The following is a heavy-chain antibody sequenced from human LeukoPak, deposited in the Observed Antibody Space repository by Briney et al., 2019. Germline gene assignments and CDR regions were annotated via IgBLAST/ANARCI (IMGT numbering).Heavy chain of an antibody. CDR3: ARETYYDFWSGYYPWSGYYYMDV. CDR2: IKQDGSEK. CDR1: GFTFSSYW. D-gene: IGHD3-3*01. J-gene: IGHJ6*03. V-gene: IGHV3-7*01. Sequence: GGSLRLSCAAPGFTFSSYWMSWVRQAPGKGLEWVANIKQDGSEKYYVDSVKGRFTISRDNAKNSLYLQMNSLRAEDTAVYYCARETYYDFWSGYYPWSGYYYMDVWGEGTTVTVSS.